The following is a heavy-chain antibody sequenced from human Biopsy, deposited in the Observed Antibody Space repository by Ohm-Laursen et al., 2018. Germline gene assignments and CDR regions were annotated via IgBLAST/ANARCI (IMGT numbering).Heavy chain of an antibody. CDR1: GFTLSYYS. Sequence: SLRLSCAASGFTLSYYSMTWVRQAPGKGLEWVSSIRSGGDYMFYADSVKGRFTISRDNAKNSLYLQMNSLRAEDTAVYYCARRAIWGQGTTVTVSS. CDR3: ARRAI. J-gene: IGHJ3*02. V-gene: IGHV3-21*01. CDR2: IRSGGDYM.